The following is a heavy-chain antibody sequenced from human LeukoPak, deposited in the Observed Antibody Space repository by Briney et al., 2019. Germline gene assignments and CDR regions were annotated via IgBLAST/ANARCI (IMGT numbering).Heavy chain of an antibody. V-gene: IGHV4-34*01. D-gene: IGHD3-10*01. CDR3: ARLVTMVGYYYGMDV. CDR1: GGSFSGYY. Sequence: PSETLSLTCAVSGGSFSGYYWTWIRQPPGKGLEWIGEINHSGSTNYNPSLKSRVTISVDTSKNQFSLKLSSVTAADTAVYCCARLVTMVGYYYGMDVWGQGTTVTVSS. CDR2: INHSGST. J-gene: IGHJ6*02.